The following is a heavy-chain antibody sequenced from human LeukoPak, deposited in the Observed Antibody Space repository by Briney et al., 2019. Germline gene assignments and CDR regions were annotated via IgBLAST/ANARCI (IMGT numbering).Heavy chain of an antibody. CDR1: GYSFTSYW. J-gene: IGHJ4*02. V-gene: IGHV5-51*01. D-gene: IGHD6-13*01. CDR3: ARRFSSSWYYFDY. Sequence: GESLKISFKGSGYSFTSYWIGWVRQMPGKGLEWMGIIYPDDSDTVYSPSFQGQVTISADKSISTAYLQWSSLKASDTAVYYCARRFSSSWYYFDYWGQGTLVTVSS. CDR2: IYPDDSDT.